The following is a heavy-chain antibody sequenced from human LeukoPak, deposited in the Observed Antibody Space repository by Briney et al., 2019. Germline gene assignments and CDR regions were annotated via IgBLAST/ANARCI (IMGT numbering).Heavy chain of an antibody. Sequence: GGSLRLSCAASGFTFDDYAMHWVRQAPGKGLEWVSGISWNSGSIGYADSVKGRFTISRDNAKNSLYLQMNSLRAEDTAVYYCARGAYYDHYYYYYMDVWGKGTTVTVSS. CDR2: ISWNSGSI. CDR1: GFTFDDYA. V-gene: IGHV3-9*01. J-gene: IGHJ6*03. CDR3: ARGAYYDHYYYYYMDV. D-gene: IGHD3-3*01.